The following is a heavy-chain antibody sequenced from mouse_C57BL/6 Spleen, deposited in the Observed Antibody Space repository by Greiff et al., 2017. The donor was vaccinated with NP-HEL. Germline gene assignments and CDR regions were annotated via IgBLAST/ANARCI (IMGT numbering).Heavy chain of an antibody. CDR3: ARGYDGYYVGYFDY. V-gene: IGHV5-4*01. CDR1: GFTFSSYA. CDR2: ISDGGSYT. J-gene: IGHJ2*01. Sequence: EVQLVESGGGLVKPGGSLKLSCAASGFTFSSYAMSWVRQTPEKRLEWVATISDGGSYTYYPDNVKGRFTISRDNAKNNLYLQMSHLKSEDTAMYYCARGYDGYYVGYFDYWGQGTTLTVSS. D-gene: IGHD2-3*01.